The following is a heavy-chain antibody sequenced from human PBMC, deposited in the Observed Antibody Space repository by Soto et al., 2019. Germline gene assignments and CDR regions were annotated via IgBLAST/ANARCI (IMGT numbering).Heavy chain of an antibody. Sequence: QVQLVQSGTEVKKPGSSVKVSCKASGGTFRNYPINWVRQAPGQGLEWMGSIFPLTDMPDYAQNFQDRLTISADKSTSTAYMELSSLTSDDTAMYFCARGPLVVLNYFESWGQGTLVTVSS. V-gene: IGHV1-69*02. CDR1: GGTFRNYP. CDR3: ARGPLVVLNYFES. J-gene: IGHJ4*02. CDR2: IFPLTDMP.